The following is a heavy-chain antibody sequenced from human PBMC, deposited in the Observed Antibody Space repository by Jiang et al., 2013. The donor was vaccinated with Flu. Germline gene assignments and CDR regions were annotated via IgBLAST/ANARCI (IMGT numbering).Heavy chain of an antibody. CDR1: GGTFSSYV. D-gene: IGHD2-21*02. Sequence: SGAEVKKPGSSVKVSCKASGGTFSSYVITWVRQAPGQGLEWMGGIIPIFAKANYAQRFQGRVTITADESTSTAYMELSSLRFEDTAVYYCARGGGTLAHEVVTEGGYYSGMDVWGQGTT. CDR3: ARGGGTLAHEVVTEGGYYSGMDV. CDR2: IIPIFAKA. J-gene: IGHJ6*02. V-gene: IGHV1-69*01.